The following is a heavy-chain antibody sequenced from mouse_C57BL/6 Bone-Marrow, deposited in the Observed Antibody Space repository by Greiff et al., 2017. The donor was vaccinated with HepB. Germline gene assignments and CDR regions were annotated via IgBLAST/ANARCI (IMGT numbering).Heavy chain of an antibody. CDR3: ARPRGLRPSFAD. J-gene: IGHJ3*01. CDR2: ISSGSSTI. D-gene: IGHD2-4*01. CDR1: GFTFSDYG. V-gene: IGHV5-17*01. Sequence: EVKLMESGGGLVKPGGSLKLSCAASGFTFSDYGMHWVRQAPEKGLEWVAYISSGSSTIYYADTVKGRFTISRDNAKNTLFLQMTSLRSEDTAMYYCARPRGLRPSFADWGQGTLVTVSA.